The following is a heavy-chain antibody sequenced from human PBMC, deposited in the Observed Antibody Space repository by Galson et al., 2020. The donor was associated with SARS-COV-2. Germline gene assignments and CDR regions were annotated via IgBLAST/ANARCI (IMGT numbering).Heavy chain of an antibody. D-gene: IGHD4-17*01. Sequence: GESLKISCAASGFTFSSYAMHWVRQAPGKGLEWVAVISYDGSNKYYADSVKGRFTISRDNSKNTLYLQMNSLRAEDTAVYYCARSHVDYGDYGDLGIYYFDYWGQGTLVTVSS. CDR2: ISYDGSNK. CDR3: ARSHVDYGDYGDLGIYYFDY. V-gene: IGHV3-30-3*01. J-gene: IGHJ4*02. CDR1: GFTFSSYA.